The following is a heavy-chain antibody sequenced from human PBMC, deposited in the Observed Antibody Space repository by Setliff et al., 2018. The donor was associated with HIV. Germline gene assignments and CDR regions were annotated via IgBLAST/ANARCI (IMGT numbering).Heavy chain of an antibody. CDR3: ARVLYDSGGFFTTAGPLSLDL. V-gene: IGHV4-59*11. J-gene: IGHJ2*01. CDR1: GDPISSHS. Sequence: PSETLSLTCNVSGDPISSHSWTWIRQPPGKGLEWIGSIDYSGRIGKKTSLKSRLRMSIDTSKNQFYVNLFSVTAADTAIYYCARVLYDSGGFFTTAGPLSLDLWGRGTLVTVSS. D-gene: IGHD3-22*01. CDR2: IDYSGRI.